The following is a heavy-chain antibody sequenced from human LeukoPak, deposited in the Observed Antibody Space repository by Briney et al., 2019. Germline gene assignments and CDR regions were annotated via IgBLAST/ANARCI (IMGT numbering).Heavy chain of an antibody. CDR2: ISGSGGST. CDR3: AKDRGRCSSTSCYAG. J-gene: IGHJ4*02. Sequence: AGGSPRLSCAASGFTFSSYAMSWVRQAPGKGLEWVSAISGSGGSTYYADSVKGRFTISRDNSKNTLYLQMNSLRAEDTAVYYCAKDRGRCSSTSCYAGWGQGTLVTVSS. D-gene: IGHD2-2*01. V-gene: IGHV3-23*01. CDR1: GFTFSSYA.